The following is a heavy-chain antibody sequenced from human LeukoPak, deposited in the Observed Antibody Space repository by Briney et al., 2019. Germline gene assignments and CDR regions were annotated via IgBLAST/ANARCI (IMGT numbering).Heavy chain of an antibody. D-gene: IGHD4-17*01. Sequence: GGSLRLSCAASGFAFSSCAMSWVRQAPGKGLEWVSVISGSGGSTYYADSVKGRFTISRDKSKNTLFLQMNNLRAEDTAVYYCAKPAYGDYVRGAFDIWGQGTMVTVSS. CDR3: AKPAYGDYVRGAFDI. J-gene: IGHJ3*02. CDR1: GFAFSSCA. CDR2: ISGSGGST. V-gene: IGHV3-23*01.